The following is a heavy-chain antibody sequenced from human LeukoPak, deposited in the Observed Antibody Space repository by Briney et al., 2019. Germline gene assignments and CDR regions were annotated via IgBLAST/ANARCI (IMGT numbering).Heavy chain of an antibody. CDR3: ARYTNSGGDY. CDR1: GYTFTSYG. D-gene: IGHD2-2*02. J-gene: IGHJ4*02. CDR2: INPNNGGT. V-gene: IGHV1-2*02. Sequence: GASVKVSCKASGYTFTSYGIGWVRQAPGQGLEWMGWINPNNGGTNYAQHFQGRVTLTRDTSISTAYMELSSLRSDDTAVYYCARYTNSGGDYWGQGTLVTASS.